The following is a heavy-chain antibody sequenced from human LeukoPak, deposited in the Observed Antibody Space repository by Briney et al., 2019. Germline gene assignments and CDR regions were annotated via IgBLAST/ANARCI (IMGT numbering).Heavy chain of an antibody. CDR3: ARQGSGGAYDFWSGYYRGTFDY. J-gene: IGHJ4*02. V-gene: IGHV4-39*01. Sequence: GSLRLSCAASGFTFSSYWMSWVRQAPGTGLEWIGSIYYSGSTYYNPSLKSRVTISVDTSKNQFSLKLSSVTAADTAVYYCARQGSGGAYDFWSGYYRGTFDYWGQGTLVTVSS. D-gene: IGHD3-3*01. CDR1: GFTFSSYW. CDR2: IYYSGST.